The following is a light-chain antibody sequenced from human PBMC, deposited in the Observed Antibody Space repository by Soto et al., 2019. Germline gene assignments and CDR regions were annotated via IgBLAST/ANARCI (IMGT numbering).Light chain of an antibody. CDR3: QESYSYLYI. CDR2: AAS. J-gene: IGKJ2*01. Sequence: DIQMTQSPSSLSASVGDRVTITCRASQTIISYLNWYQQKPGRAPKLLIYAASTLQSGVPSRFSGSRSGTDFTLTISSLQPEDFATYYCQESYSYLYIFGQGTKLEIK. CDR1: QTIISY. V-gene: IGKV1-39*01.